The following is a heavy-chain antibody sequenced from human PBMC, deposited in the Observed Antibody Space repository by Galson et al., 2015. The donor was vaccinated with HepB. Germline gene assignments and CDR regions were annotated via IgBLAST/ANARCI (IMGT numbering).Heavy chain of an antibody. CDR2: IIPIFGTA. CDR1: GGTFSSYA. J-gene: IGHJ3*02. Sequence: SVKVSCKASGGTFSSYAISWVRQAPGQGLEWMGGIIPIFGTANYAQKFQGRVTITADKSTSTAYMELSSLRSEDTAVYYCAREDTYYYDSSGYPPGAFDIWGQGTMVTVSS. D-gene: IGHD3-22*01. V-gene: IGHV1-69*06. CDR3: AREDTYYYDSSGYPPGAFDI.